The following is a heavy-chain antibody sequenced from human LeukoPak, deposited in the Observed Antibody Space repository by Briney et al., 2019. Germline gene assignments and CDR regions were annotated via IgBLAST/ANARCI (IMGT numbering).Heavy chain of an antibody. CDR2: IRNKANSYTT. CDR3: AREYYCRLGY. CDR1: GFSFSDNY. V-gene: IGHV3-72*01. Sequence: GGSLRLSCAAPGFSFSDNYMDWVRQAPGKGLEWVGRIRNKANSYTTDYAASVRGRFTISRDDSKNSLYLEMNSLKTEDTAVYYCAREYYCRLGYWGRGTLVTVSS. J-gene: IGHJ4*02. D-gene: IGHD3-10*01.